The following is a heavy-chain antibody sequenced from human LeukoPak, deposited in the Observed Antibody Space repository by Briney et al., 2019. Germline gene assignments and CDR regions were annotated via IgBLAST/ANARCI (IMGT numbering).Heavy chain of an antibody. CDR1: GYTFTSYG. CDR3: AREGIAEGYNWFDP. Sequence: ASVKVSCKASGYTFTSYGISWVRQAPGQGLEWMGWINPNSGGTNYAQKFQGRVTMTRDTSISTAYMELSRLRSDDTAVYYCAREGIAEGYNWFDPWGQGTLVTVSS. V-gene: IGHV1-2*02. J-gene: IGHJ5*02. CDR2: INPNSGGT. D-gene: IGHD6-13*01.